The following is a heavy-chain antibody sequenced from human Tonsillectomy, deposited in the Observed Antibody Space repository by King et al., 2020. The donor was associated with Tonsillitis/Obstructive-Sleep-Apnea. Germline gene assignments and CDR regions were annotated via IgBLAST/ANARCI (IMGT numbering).Heavy chain of an antibody. CDR1: CYTFTGYG. V-gene: IGHV1-18*01. CDR3: ARDHPGTDY. CDR2: ISAYNGNT. D-gene: IGHD1-26*01. J-gene: IGHJ4*02. Sequence: VQLLQSGVEVKKPGASVKVSCKASCYTFTGYGISWVRQAPGQGLELMGWISAYNGNTYYAQNFQVRVTMTTDTSTSTAYMEVRRLRSDDTAVYDCARDHPGTDYWGQGTLVTVSS.